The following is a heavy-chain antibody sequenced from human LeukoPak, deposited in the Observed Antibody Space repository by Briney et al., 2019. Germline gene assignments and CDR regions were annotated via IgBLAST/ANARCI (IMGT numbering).Heavy chain of an antibody. CDR2: IYNRGST. J-gene: IGHJ4*02. Sequence: SETLSLTCTVSGGSISSYYWSWVRQPPGKGLEWIGYIYNRGSTIYNPSLKSRVTISVDTSKNQFSLKLSSVTAADTAVYYCARHGSTHYFDYWGQGTLVTVSS. V-gene: IGHV4-59*08. CDR3: ARHGSTHYFDY. CDR1: GGSISSYY.